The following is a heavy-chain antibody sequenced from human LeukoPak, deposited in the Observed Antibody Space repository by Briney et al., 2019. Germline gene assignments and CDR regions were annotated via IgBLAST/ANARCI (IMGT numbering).Heavy chain of an antibody. V-gene: IGHV3-73*01. Sequence: PGGSLKLSCAASGFTFSGSAVHWVRQASGKGLEWVGRIRSEAYSYATAYAASVKGRFSISRDDSKNTAYLQMNSLKTEDTAVYYCTRHLEYSSSYYYYGMDVWGQGATVTVSS. CDR2: IRSEAYSYAT. J-gene: IGHJ6*02. D-gene: IGHD6-6*01. CDR3: TRHLEYSSSYYYYGMDV. CDR1: GFTFSGSA.